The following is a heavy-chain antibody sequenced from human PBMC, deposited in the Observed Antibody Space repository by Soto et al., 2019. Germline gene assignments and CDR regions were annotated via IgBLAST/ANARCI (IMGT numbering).Heavy chain of an antibody. V-gene: IGHV3-30-3*01. Sequence: GGSLRLSCAASGFTFSSYAMRWVRQAPGKGLEWVAVISYDGSNKYYADSVKGRFTISRDNSKNTLYLQMNSLRAEDTAVYYCARDGYDSSGYYFDYWGQGTLVTVS. CDR1: GFTFSSYA. J-gene: IGHJ4*02. CDR2: ISYDGSNK. CDR3: ARDGYDSSGYYFDY. D-gene: IGHD3-22*01.